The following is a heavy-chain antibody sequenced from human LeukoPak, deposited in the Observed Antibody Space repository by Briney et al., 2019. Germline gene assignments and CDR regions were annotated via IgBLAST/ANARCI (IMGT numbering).Heavy chain of an antibody. CDR1: GFTFSSYA. Sequence: PGGSLRLSCAASGFTFSSYAMHWVRQAPGKGLEWVANIKQDGSEKYYVDSVKGRFTISRDNAKNTLYLQMNSLRAEDTAVYYCARTTIFGVVFSSGCDYWGQGTLVTVSS. CDR3: ARTTIFGVVFSSGCDY. V-gene: IGHV3-7*01. D-gene: IGHD3-3*01. CDR2: IKQDGSEK. J-gene: IGHJ4*02.